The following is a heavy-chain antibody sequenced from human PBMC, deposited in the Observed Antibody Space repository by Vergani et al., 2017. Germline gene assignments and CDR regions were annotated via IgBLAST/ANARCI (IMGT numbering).Heavy chain of an antibody. CDR3: TTPTKWELRYYFDY. CDR1: GVSFGDYA. Sequence: EVQLVESGGGLVPPGRSLRLSCAASGVSFGDYAMTWVRQAPGKGLEWVSTISATVGSTYYADSVKGRFTISRDNSKNTLFLQMNSLRSEDTAVYYCTTPTKWELRYYFDYWGQGTLVTVSS. D-gene: IGHD3-9*01. CDR2: ISATVGST. J-gene: IGHJ4*02. V-gene: IGHV3-23*04.